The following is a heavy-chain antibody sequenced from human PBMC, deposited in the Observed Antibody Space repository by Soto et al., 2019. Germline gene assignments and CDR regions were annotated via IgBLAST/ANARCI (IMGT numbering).Heavy chain of an antibody. V-gene: IGHV1-69*13. CDR3: ARAPPPLAMVRGVAPNNWFDP. CDR1: GGTFSSYA. D-gene: IGHD3-10*01. J-gene: IGHJ5*02. Sequence: GASVKVFCKASGGTFSSYAISWVRQAPGQGLEWMGGIIPIFGTANYAQKFRGRVTITADESTSTAYMELSSLRSEDTAVYYCARAPPPLAMVRGVAPNNWFDPWGQGTLVTVS. CDR2: IIPIFGTA.